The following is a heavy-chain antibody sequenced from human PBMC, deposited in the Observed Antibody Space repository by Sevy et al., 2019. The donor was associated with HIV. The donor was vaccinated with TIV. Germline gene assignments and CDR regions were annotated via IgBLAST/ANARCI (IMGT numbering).Heavy chain of an antibody. J-gene: IGHJ3*02. CDR2: ISGSGGST. D-gene: IGHD5-12*01. CDR3: AKDLRGGYVGAFDI. CDR1: KFTFSSYA. Sequence: GGSLRLSCSASKFTFSSYAMSWVRQAPGKGLEWVSAISGSGGSTYYADSVKGRFTISRDNSKNTLYLQMNSLRAEDTAVYYCAKDLRGGYVGAFDIWGQGTMVTVSS. V-gene: IGHV3-23*01.